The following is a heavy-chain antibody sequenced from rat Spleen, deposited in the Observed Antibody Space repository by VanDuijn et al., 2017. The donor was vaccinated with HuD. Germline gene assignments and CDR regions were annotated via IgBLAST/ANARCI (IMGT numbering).Heavy chain of an antibody. J-gene: IGHJ2*01. CDR1: GFSLTSYN. CDR2: MWSGGST. D-gene: IGHD1-2*01. V-gene: IGHV2-45*01. CDR3: ARDLDTIAASPAY. Sequence: QVQLMESGPGLVQPSETLSLTCTVSGFSLTSYNVHWVRQPPGKGLEWMGVMWSGGSTDYNSALKSRLSISRDTSKNQVFLKMNSLQSEDTTTYYCARDLDTIAASPAYWGQGVMVTVSS.